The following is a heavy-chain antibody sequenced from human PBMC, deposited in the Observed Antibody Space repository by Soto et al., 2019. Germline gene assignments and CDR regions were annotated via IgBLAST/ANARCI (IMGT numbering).Heavy chain of an antibody. CDR1: GGTFSSYA. CDR2: IIPIFGTA. D-gene: IGHD5-12*01. V-gene: IGHV1-69*13. Sequence: AASVKVSCKASGGTFSSYAISWVRQAPGQGLEWMGGIIPIFGTANYAQKFQGRVTITADESTSTAYMELSSLRSEDTAVYYCARGGDGYLPFDYWGQGTLVTVSS. CDR3: ARGGDGYLPFDY. J-gene: IGHJ4*02.